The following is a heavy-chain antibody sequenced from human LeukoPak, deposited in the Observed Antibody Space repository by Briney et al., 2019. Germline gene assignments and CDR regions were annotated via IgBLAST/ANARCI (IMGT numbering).Heavy chain of an antibody. J-gene: IGHJ4*02. D-gene: IGHD3-10*01. CDR1: GGSITSYY. CDR3: ARSYYYYFDY. V-gene: IGHV4-59*01. CDR2: IYYSGST. Sequence: SETLSLTCTVSGGSITSYYWSWIRQPPGKGLEWIGYIYYSGSTNYNPSLKSRVTISVDTSKNQFSLKLSSVTAADTAVYYCARSYYYYFDYWGQGTLVTVSS.